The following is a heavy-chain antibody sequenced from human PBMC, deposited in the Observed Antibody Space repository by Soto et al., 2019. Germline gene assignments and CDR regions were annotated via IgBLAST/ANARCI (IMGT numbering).Heavy chain of an antibody. V-gene: IGHV4-30-2*01. CDR1: GASISTDGYS. D-gene: IGHD1-26*01. CDR3: ARGDRYSGSFSDYFDP. J-gene: IGHJ5*02. CDR2: IYESGRT. Sequence: SETLSLTCIVSGASISTDGYSWSWIRQPPGKGPEWIGYIYESGRTYYKPSLKSRASISMDKSRNQFSVRLTSVTAADTAVYFCARGDRYSGSFSDYFDPWGQGTLVTVSS.